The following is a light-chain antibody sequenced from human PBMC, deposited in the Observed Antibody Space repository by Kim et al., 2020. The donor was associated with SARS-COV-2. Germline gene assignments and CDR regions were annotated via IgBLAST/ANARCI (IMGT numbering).Light chain of an antibody. V-gene: IGLV3-25*03. CDR1: TLPKQY. CDR3: QSADSSGTRWV. CDR2: KDT. J-gene: IGLJ3*02. Sequence: PGQTARITCSGDTLPKQYAYWYQQRPGQAPVLVIYKDTERPSGIPERFSGSSSGTTVTLTISGVQAEDEADYHCQSADSSGTRWVFGGGTQLTVL.